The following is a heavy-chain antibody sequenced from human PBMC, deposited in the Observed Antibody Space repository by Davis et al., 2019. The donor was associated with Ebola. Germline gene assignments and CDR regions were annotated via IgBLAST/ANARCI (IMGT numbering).Heavy chain of an antibody. CDR2: IYPGDSDT. V-gene: IGHV5-51*01. Sequence: KVSCKGSGYSFTSYWISWVRQMPGKGLEWMGIIYPGDSDTRYSPSFQGQVTISADKSISTAYLQWSSLKASDTAMYYCARHTVVAATQTSYYYYYYGMDVWGKGTTVTVSS. CDR3: ARHTVVAATQTSYYYYYYGMDV. D-gene: IGHD2-15*01. CDR1: GYSFTSYW. J-gene: IGHJ6*04.